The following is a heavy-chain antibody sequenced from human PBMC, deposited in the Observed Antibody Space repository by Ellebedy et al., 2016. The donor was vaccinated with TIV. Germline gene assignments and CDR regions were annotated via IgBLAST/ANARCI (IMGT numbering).Heavy chain of an antibody. CDR2: IYYSGST. D-gene: IGHD1-14*01. Sequence: MPSETLSLTCTVSGGSISSGGFYWCWIRQHPGKGLEWIGYIYYSGSTYYNPSLKNRVTISVDTSKNQLSLKLSSVTAADTTVYYCARAVFGTKFDFWGQGTLVTVSS. CDR3: ARAVFGTKFDF. J-gene: IGHJ4*02. V-gene: IGHV4-31*03. CDR1: GGSISSGGFY.